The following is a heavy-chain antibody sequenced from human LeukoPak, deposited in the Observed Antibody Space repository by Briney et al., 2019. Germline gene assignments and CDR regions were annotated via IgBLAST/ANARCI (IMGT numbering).Heavy chain of an antibody. V-gene: IGHV4-34*01. CDR3: AREGLLWFGELHRFDP. CDR2: INHSGST. J-gene: IGHJ5*02. CDR1: GGSFSGDF. Sequence: SETLSLTCAVYGGSFSGDFWSWIRQSPGKGLEWIGEINHSGSTNYNPSLKSRVTISVDTSKNQFSLKLSSVTAADTAVYYCAREGLLWFGELHRFDPWGQGTLVTVSS. D-gene: IGHD3-10*01.